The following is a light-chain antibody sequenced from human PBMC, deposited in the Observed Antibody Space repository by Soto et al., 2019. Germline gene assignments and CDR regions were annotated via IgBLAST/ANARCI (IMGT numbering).Light chain of an antibody. CDR1: SSDIGGYKY. CDR2: DVS. V-gene: IGLV2-14*01. CDR3: SSYTGGSTRKIV. Sequence: QSALTQPASVSGSPGQSITISCTGASSDIGGYKYVSWYQQHPGKAPKLMIYDVSNRPSGVSNRFSGSKSGNTATLTISGLQGEDEAEYYCSSYTGGSTRKIVFGNGTKVTVL. J-gene: IGLJ1*01.